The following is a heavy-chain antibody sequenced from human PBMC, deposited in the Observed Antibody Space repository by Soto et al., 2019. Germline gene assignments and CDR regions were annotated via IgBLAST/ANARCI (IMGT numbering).Heavy chain of an antibody. CDR2: IYYSGST. Sequence: SETLSLTCTVSGGSISSSSYYWGWIRQPPGKGLEWIGSIYYSGSTYYNPSLKSRVTISVDTSKNQFSLKLSSVTAADTAVYYCARRYYDFWSGYYYLLGYFDYWGQGTLVTVSS. CDR1: GGSISSSSYY. J-gene: IGHJ4*02. D-gene: IGHD3-3*01. CDR3: ARRYYDFWSGYYYLLGYFDY. V-gene: IGHV4-39*01.